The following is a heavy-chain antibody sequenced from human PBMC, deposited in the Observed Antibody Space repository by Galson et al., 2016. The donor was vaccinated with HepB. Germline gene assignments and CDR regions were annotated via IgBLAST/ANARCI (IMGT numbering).Heavy chain of an antibody. D-gene: IGHD1-1*01. CDR2: IFGGGDT. CDR3: ARTTLDYLDH. J-gene: IGHJ4*02. CDR1: GFTVSNNY. V-gene: IGHV3-53*01. Sequence: SLRLSCAASGFTVSNNYMNWVRQAPGKGLEWVSVIFGGGDTFYSDSVKGRFSISRDNSKNVLFLQMNGLRAEDTAVYYCARTTLDYLDHWGQGALVTVSS.